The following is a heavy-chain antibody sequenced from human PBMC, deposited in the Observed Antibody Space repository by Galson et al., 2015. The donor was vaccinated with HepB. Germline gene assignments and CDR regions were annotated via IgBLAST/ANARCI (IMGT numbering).Heavy chain of an antibody. CDR1: GYTFTGYY. CDR3: ARLGYCSSTSCSGRGAFDI. V-gene: IGHV1-2*06. Sequence: SVKVSCKASGYTFTGYYMHWVRQAPGQGLEWMGRINPNSGGTNYAQKFQGRVTMTRDTSISTAYMELSRLRSDDTAVYYCARLGYCSSTSCSGRGAFDIWGQGTMVTVSS. J-gene: IGHJ3*02. CDR2: INPNSGGT. D-gene: IGHD2-2*01.